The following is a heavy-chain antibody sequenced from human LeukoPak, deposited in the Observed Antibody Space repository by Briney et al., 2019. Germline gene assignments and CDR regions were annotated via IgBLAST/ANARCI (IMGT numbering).Heavy chain of an antibody. Sequence: ASVKVSCKASGGTFSSYAIGWVRQAPGQGLEWMGGIIPIFGTANYAQKFQGRVTITTDESTSTAYMELSSLRSEDTAVYYCARSVVPEGGLDPWGQGTLVTVSS. D-gene: IGHD2-2*01. CDR1: GGTFSSYA. CDR3: ARSVVPEGGLDP. J-gene: IGHJ5*02. V-gene: IGHV1-69*05. CDR2: IIPIFGTA.